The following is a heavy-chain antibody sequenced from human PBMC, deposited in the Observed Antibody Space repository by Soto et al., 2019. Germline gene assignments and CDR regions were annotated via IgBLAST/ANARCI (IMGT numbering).Heavy chain of an antibody. V-gene: IGHV3-23*01. CDR3: AKEGDLRFFVL. CDR1: GFTFSRYA. J-gene: IGHJ4*02. CDR2: ISGSGGST. Sequence: EVQLLESGGGLVQPGGSLRVSCAASGFTFSRYAMSWVRQAPEKGLGWVSAISGSGGSTYYADSVKGRFTISRDSSRNTLDLQVNSRRDEDTDVYYCAKEGDLRFFVLWGQGTLVTVSS. D-gene: IGHD3-3*01.